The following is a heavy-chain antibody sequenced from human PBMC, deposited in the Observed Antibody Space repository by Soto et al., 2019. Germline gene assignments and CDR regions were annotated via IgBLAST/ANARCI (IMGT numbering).Heavy chain of an antibody. CDR1: CFSVSNNY. CDR3: ARDPSPVDS. CDR2: LYSGGST. V-gene: IGHV3-66*01. Sequence: GGSLRLSCAVSCFSVSNNYMSWVRQAPGEGLEWVSVLYSGGSTYYADSVRGRFTISRDNSKNTLYLQMDSLRVEDTAVYYCARDPSPVDSWGQGTLVTVSS. J-gene: IGHJ4*02.